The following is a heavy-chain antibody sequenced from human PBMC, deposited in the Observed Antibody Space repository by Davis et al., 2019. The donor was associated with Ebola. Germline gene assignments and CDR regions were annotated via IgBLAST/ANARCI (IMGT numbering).Heavy chain of an antibody. CDR2: VRSHGSDD. CDR1: GFTFNIFD. Sequence: GESLKISCAASGFTFNIFDMHWVRQAPGRGLEWVAFVRSHGSDDHYADSVKGRFTISRDNSKNTLYLQMNSLRAEDTAVYYCAKDRSQWELLNSFDYWGQGTLVTVSS. J-gene: IGHJ4*02. D-gene: IGHD1-26*01. CDR3: AKDRSQWELLNSFDY. V-gene: IGHV3-30*02.